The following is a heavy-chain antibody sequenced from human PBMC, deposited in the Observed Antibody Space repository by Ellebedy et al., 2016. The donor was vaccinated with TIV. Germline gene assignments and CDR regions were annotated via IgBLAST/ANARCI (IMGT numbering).Heavy chain of an antibody. CDR2: ISSSGGTK. J-gene: IGHJ6*02. Sequence: GESLKISCAASGFTFSSYEMNWVRQAPGKGLEWVSYISSSGGTKYYADSVKGRFTISRDNAKNSLYLQMNSLRAGDTAVYYCARASTALAYYGMDVWGQGTTVTVSS. CDR1: GFTFSSYE. CDR3: ARASTALAYYGMDV. V-gene: IGHV3-48*03. D-gene: IGHD5-18*01.